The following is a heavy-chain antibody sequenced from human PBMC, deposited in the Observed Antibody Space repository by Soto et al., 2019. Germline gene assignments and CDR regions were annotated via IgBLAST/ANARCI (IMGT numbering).Heavy chain of an antibody. Sequence: SETLSLTCAVYGGSFSGYYWSWVRQPPGKGLEWIAEINDSGNTDYNPSLKSRVTISVDRSKNQFSLKLKSVTAADTALYYCAREVCTTSWYVDYWGHGTLVT. D-gene: IGHD2-2*01. CDR2: INDSGNT. J-gene: IGHJ4*01. CDR1: GGSFSGYY. CDR3: AREVCTTSWYVDY. V-gene: IGHV4-34*01.